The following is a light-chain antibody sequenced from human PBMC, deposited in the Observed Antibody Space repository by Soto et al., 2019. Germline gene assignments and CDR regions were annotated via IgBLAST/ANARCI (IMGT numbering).Light chain of an antibody. Sequence: EIVVTQSPGTLSLSPGERGTLSCRASQTVSSSYLAEYHQKPGQAPRLLIYGSSSRATGIPDRFSGSGSGTDFTLTISRLEPEDFAVYYCQQYGSSPPLTFGGGTKVEIK. V-gene: IGKV3-20*01. CDR1: QTVSSSY. CDR2: GSS. CDR3: QQYGSSPPLT. J-gene: IGKJ4*01.